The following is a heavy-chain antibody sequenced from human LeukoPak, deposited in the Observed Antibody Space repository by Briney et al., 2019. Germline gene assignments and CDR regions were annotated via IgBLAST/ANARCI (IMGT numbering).Heavy chain of an antibody. CDR1: GFTFSSYS. D-gene: IGHD3-22*01. J-gene: IGHJ3*02. CDR3: ARVEPYYDSSGYYVNAFDI. Sequence: PGGSLRLSCAASGFTFSSYSMNWVRQAPGKGLEWVSSISSSSSYIYYADSVKGRFTISRDNAKNSLYLQMNSLRAEDTAVYYCARVEPYYDSSGYYVNAFDIWGQGTMVTVSS. CDR2: ISSSSSYI. V-gene: IGHV3-21*01.